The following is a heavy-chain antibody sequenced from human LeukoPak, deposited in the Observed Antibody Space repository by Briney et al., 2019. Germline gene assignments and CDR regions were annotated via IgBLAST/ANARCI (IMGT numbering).Heavy chain of an antibody. CDR2: IYYSGST. Sequence: PSETLSLTCTVSGGSISSYYWSWIRQPPGKGLEWIGYIYYSGSTNYNPSLKSRVTISVDTSKNQFSLKLSSVTAADTAVYYCARAILPVLAVAGNWDRGTYGMDVWGQGTTVTVSS. D-gene: IGHD6-19*01. J-gene: IGHJ6*02. CDR3: ARAILPVLAVAGNWDRGTYGMDV. V-gene: IGHV4-59*01. CDR1: GGSISSYY.